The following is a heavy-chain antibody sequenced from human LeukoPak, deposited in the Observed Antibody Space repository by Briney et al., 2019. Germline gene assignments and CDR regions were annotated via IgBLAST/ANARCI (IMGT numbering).Heavy chain of an antibody. CDR3: AKMAVDHRYYYDSSGYYPDY. CDR2: ISGGDGST. CDR1: GFTFSSYA. V-gene: IGHV3-23*01. J-gene: IGHJ4*02. D-gene: IGHD3-22*01. Sequence: GGSLRLSCAPSGFTFSSYAMSWVHQAPGKGLEWVSAISGGDGSTYYAESVKGRFTISRDNSKNTLYLQMNGLRAEDTAVYYCAKMAVDHRYYYDSSGYYPDYWGQGTLVTVSS.